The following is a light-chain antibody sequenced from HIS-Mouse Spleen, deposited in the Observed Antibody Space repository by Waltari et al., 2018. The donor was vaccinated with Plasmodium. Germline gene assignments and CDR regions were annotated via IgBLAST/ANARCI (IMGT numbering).Light chain of an antibody. V-gene: IGKV2-30*01. CDR2: KVS. CDR1: QALVYSDGNTY. CDR3: MQGTHWPPRVT. Sequence: VAMTHSPLSLPVTLGQPSSISCGTSQALVYSDGNTYLSWFQNMPGQSPRRLIYKVSNRDSGVPDRSSGSGSGTDFTLKISRVEAEDVGVYSCMQGTHWPPRVTFGGGTKVEIK. J-gene: IGKJ4*01.